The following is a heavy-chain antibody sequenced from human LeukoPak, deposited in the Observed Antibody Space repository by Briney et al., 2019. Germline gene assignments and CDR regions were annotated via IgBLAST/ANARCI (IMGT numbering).Heavy chain of an antibody. CDR2: SGDNT. Sequence: GGSLRLSCAASGFTFSSYAMSWARQAPGKGLEWVSSSGDNTRYADSVKGRFTISRDNSKNTLDLQMNGLRAEDTAVYYCAKSWRYYDSSNYYAFDIWGQGTMVTVSS. D-gene: IGHD3-22*01. V-gene: IGHV3-23*01. CDR3: AKSWRYYDSSNYYAFDI. J-gene: IGHJ3*02. CDR1: GFTFSSYA.